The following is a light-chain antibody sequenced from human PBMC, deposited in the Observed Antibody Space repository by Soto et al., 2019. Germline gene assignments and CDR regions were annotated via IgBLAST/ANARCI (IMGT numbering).Light chain of an antibody. CDR2: AAS. J-gene: IGKJ1*01. V-gene: IGKV1-39*01. CDR1: QSISNY. CDR3: QQSYSTPST. Sequence: QMSQSPSSLAASVGDRVTITCRASQSISNYLDWYQEKPGKAPKLLLYAASSLQSGVPSRFSGSGSGTDFTLTISSLQPEDFATYYCQQSYSTPSTFGQGTKVEIK.